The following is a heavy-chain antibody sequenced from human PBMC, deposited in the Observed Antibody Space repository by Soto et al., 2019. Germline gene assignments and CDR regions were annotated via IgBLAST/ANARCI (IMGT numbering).Heavy chain of an antibody. J-gene: IGHJ4*02. D-gene: IGHD5-12*01. CDR2: ISVSGGTT. Sequence: PGGSLRLSCAASGFTFSNYAMSWVRQAPGKGLEWVSAISVSGGTTYYADSVKGRFTVSRDNSKNTVYLQMNSLRAEDTAVYYCAKDRGYSDSSLNFDYWGQGTLVTVSS. CDR3: AKDRGYSDSSLNFDY. CDR1: GFTFSNYA. V-gene: IGHV3-23*01.